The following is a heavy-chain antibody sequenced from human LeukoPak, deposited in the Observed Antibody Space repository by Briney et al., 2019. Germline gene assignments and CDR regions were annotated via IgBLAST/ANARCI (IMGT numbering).Heavy chain of an antibody. CDR1: GFTFSNAW. CDR3: AAGLGTSDFDY. J-gene: IGHJ4*02. V-gene: IGHV3-15*01. D-gene: IGHD7-27*01. CDR2: IKGKVSGGTT. Sequence: GGSLRLSCAASGFTFSNAWMNWVRQAPGKGLEWVGRIKGKVSGGTTDYAAPVEGRFTVSRDDSKNTVYLQMNSLKTEDTAVYYCAAGLGTSDFDYWGQGTLATVSS.